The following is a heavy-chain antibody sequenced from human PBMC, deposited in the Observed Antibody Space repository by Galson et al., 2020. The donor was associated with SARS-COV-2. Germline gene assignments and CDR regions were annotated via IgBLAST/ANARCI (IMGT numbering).Heavy chain of an antibody. D-gene: IGHD3-10*01. V-gene: IGHV3-33*01. CDR3: ARGSSSHAFDI. Sequence: GESLKISCEASGFTFSTYGMDWVRQAPGKGLEWVAVIWYDGSNKYYADSVKGRFTILRDNSKNTPYLQMNSLRAEDTAVYYCARGSSSHAFDIWGQGTMVTVSS. CDR1: GFTFSTYG. J-gene: IGHJ3*02. CDR2: IWYDGSNK.